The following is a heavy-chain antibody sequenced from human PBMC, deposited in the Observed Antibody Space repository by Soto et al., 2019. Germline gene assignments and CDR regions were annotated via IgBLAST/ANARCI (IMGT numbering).Heavy chain of an antibody. CDR2: FYYGGST. D-gene: IGHD3-10*01. V-gene: IGHV4-59*08. CDR1: GGSITSSY. J-gene: IGHJ5*02. Sequence: QVQLRESGPGLVKPSETLSLICSVSGGSITSSYWSWIRQPPGKGLEWIGDFYYGGSTTYNPSLKSRVTISVDTSKNQFALKLNSVTAADTAVYYCARQPPGGFDPWGQGTLVTVSS. CDR3: ARQPPGGFDP.